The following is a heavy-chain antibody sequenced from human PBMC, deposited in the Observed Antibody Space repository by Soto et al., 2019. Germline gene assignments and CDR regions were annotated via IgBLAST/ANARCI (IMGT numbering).Heavy chain of an antibody. CDR1: VGSISRGGYY. J-gene: IGHJ3*02. V-gene: IGHV4-31*03. CDR2: IYYSGST. Sequence: SETLSLTCTVSVGSISRGGYYWSWIRQHPGKGLEWIGYIYYSGSTYYNPSLKSRVTISVDTSKNQFSLKLSFVTAADTAVYYCARDRDFDFWSTRHNQKYAFDIWGQGTMVTVSS. D-gene: IGHD3-3*01. CDR3: ARDRDFDFWSTRHNQKYAFDI.